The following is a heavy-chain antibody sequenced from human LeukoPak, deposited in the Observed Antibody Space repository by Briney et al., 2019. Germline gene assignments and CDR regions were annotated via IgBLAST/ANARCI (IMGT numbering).Heavy chain of an antibody. D-gene: IGHD5-12*01. Sequence: GGSLSLSCAASGFTFNNVGMSWVRQASGKGLEWGSSISNDGGGNHYADSVRGRFTISRDNSRNTLYVKMNSLRAEDTAIYYCAKSTPRGYDFDSWGQGALVTVAS. V-gene: IGHV3-23*01. CDR2: ISNDGGGN. J-gene: IGHJ5*01. CDR1: GFTFNNVG. CDR3: AKSTPRGYDFDS.